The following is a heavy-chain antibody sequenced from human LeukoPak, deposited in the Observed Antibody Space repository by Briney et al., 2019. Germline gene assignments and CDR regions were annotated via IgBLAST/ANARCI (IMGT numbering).Heavy chain of an antibody. Sequence: PSGTLSLTCAVSGGSISSSNWWSWVRQPPGKGLEWIGEIYHSGSTNYNPSLKSRVTISVDKSKNQFSLKLSSVTAADTAVYYCARDQGYDILTGRAPDAFDIWGQGTMVTVSS. CDR2: IYHSGST. V-gene: IGHV4-4*02. CDR3: ARDQGYDILTGRAPDAFDI. CDR1: GGSISSSNW. J-gene: IGHJ3*02. D-gene: IGHD3-9*01.